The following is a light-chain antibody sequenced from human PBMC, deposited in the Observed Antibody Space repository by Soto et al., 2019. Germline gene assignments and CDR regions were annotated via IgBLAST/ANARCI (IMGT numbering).Light chain of an antibody. J-gene: IGKJ5*01. Sequence: IVMTQSPATLSVSPGERATLSCRAGQTIYSNVAWYQQKPGQAPRLLISDASTRATGIPARFSGSGSGTEFTLTVSSLQSEDFAVYYCQQYIKWPITFGQGTRLEIK. CDR3: QQYIKWPIT. CDR1: QTIYSN. CDR2: DAS. V-gene: IGKV3-15*01.